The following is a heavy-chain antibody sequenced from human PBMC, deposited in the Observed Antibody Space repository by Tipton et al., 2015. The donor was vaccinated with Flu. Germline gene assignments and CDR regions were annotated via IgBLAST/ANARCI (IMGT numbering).Heavy chain of an antibody. V-gene: IGHV3-7*01. J-gene: IGHJ3*02. CDR1: GFTFRSSW. CDR3: ARDSGWDTFDI. CDR2: IKEDGGER. D-gene: IGHD6-19*01. Sequence: SLRLPCVGSGFTFRSSWMAWVRQAPGKGLEWVANIKEDGGERYYVDSVEGRFTISRDNAKNSLFLQMNSLRVDDTAVYYCARDSGWDTFDIWGQGTMAIVSS.